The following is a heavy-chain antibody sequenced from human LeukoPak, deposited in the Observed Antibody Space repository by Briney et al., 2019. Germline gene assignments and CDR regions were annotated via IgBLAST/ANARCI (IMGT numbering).Heavy chain of an antibody. CDR2: ISYDGSDK. Sequence: GGSLRLSCAASGFTFSNYAMHWVRQAPGKGLEWVAVISYDGSDKYYADSVKGRFTISRDNSKNTLYLQMNSLRAEDTAVYYCAREGSSGFDPWGQGTLVTVSS. D-gene: IGHD3-10*01. CDR3: AREGSSGFDP. V-gene: IGHV3-30-3*01. J-gene: IGHJ5*02. CDR1: GFTFSNYA.